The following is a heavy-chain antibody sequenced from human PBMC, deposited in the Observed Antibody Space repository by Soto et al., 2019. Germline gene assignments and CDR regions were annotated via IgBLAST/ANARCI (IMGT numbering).Heavy chain of an antibody. D-gene: IGHD6-13*01. CDR2: ISGSGGST. V-gene: IGHV3-23*01. Sequence: HPGGSLRLSCAASGFTFSSYAMSWVRQAPGKGLEWVSAISGSGGSTYYADSVKGRFTISRDNSKNTLYLQMNSLRAEDTAVYYCAKSGYSSSWSLPYYFDYWGQGTLVTVSS. CDR3: AKSGYSSSWSLPYYFDY. CDR1: GFTFSSYA. J-gene: IGHJ4*02.